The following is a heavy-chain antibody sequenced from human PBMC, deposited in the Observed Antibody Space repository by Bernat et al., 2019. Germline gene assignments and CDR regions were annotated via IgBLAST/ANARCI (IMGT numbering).Heavy chain of an antibody. Sequence: QVQLVQSGAEVKKPGASVKVSCRASGYTFTGSYIHWVRQAPGQGPEWMGWIDPKNGDTKYAQKFQGRVTLTRDTSISTAYMELSSLTSDDTAVYYCARPRLNTAMAAFDYWGQGTLVTVSS. J-gene: IGHJ4*02. D-gene: IGHD5-18*01. CDR2: IDPKNGDT. CDR1: GYTFTGSY. CDR3: ARPRLNTAMAAFDY. V-gene: IGHV1-2*02.